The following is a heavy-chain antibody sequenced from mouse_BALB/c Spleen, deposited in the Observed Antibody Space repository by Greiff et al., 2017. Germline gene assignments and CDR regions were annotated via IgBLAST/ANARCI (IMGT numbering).Heavy chain of an antibody. D-gene: IGHD1-1*01. CDR3: ARLLYYYGSSPYYYAMDY. CDR1: GYSITSDYA. CDR2: ISYSGST. J-gene: IGHJ4*01. V-gene: IGHV3-2*02. Sequence: EVKLMESGPGLVKPSQSLSLTCTVTGYSITSDYAWNWIRQFPGNKLEWMGYISYSGSTSYNPSLKSRISITRDTSKNQFFLQLNSVTTEDTATYYCARLLYYYGSSPYYYAMDYWGQGTSVTVSS.